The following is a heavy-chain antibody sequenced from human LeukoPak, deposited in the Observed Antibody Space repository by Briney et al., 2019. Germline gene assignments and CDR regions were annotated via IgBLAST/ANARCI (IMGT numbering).Heavy chain of an antibody. CDR1: GFTFGSYA. Sequence: GGSLRPSCAAAGFTFGSYAMSWVRQAPGKGMEWVSATSGSGGSTYYADSVKGRFTIYRDNTKNTLYLKMNSLRAEDTAVYYCAKDSGYSTPWGQGTLVTVSS. V-gene: IGHV3-23*01. D-gene: IGHD6-13*01. J-gene: IGHJ5*02. CDR3: AKDSGYSTP. CDR2: TSGSGGST.